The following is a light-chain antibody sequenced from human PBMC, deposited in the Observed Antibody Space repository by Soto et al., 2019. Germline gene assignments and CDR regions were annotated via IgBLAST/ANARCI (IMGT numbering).Light chain of an antibody. V-gene: IGKV3-15*01. CDR3: KKYNKWTLWT. CDR2: GAA. CDR1: QGVSSN. J-gene: IGKJ1*01. Sequence: EIVMTQSPATLSVSRGERATLSCRASQGVSSNLAWYQQKPGQAPRLLIYGAATRATGIPARFSGSGSGTEFPLTPSRLQSADVAGYYCKKYNKWTLWTLGQGRKVDIK.